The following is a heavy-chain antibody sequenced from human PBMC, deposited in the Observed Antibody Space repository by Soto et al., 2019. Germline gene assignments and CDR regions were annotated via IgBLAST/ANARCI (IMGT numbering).Heavy chain of an antibody. CDR2: IYYSGST. Sequence: SETLSLTCTVSGGSISSYYWSWIRQPPGKGLEWIGYIYYSGSTNYNPSLKSRVTISVDTSKNQFSLKLSSVTAADTAVYYCARLVEGSSWFFDYWGQGTLVTVSS. CDR1: GGSISSYY. J-gene: IGHJ4*02. V-gene: IGHV4-59*08. CDR3: ARLVEGSSWFFDY. D-gene: IGHD6-13*01.